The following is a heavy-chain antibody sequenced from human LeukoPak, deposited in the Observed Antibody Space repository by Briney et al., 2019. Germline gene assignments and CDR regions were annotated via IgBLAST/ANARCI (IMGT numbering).Heavy chain of an antibody. D-gene: IGHD2-15*01. CDR2: INHSGST. J-gene: IGHJ6*02. Sequence: SETLSLTCAVYGGSFSGYYWSWIRQPPGKGLEWIGEINHSGSTNYNPSLKSRVTISVDTSKNQFSLKLSSVTAADTALYYCARGPYCSGGSCYWISYYYGMDVWGQGTTVTVSS. CDR3: ARGPYCSGGSCYWISYYYGMDV. CDR1: GGSFSGYY. V-gene: IGHV4-34*01.